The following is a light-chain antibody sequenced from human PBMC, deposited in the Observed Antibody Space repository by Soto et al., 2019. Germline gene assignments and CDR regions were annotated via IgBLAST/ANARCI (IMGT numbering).Light chain of an antibody. CDR3: LQDFNYPWT. V-gene: IGKV1-6*01. CDR1: QGIGKD. Sequence: AIEMTQSPSSLSASVGYTVTITCRASQGIGKDLAWFQQRPGKAPKLLIYGASGLQNGVPSRFSGSGSGTDFTLTISGLQPEDFATYFCLQDFNYPWTFGQGTKVEI. CDR2: GAS. J-gene: IGKJ1*01.